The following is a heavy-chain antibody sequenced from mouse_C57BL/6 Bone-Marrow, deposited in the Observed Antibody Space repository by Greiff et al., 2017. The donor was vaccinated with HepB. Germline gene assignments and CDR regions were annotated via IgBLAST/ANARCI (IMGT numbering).Heavy chain of an antibody. CDR2: IYPSDSET. CDR3: APMVTTRAWFAY. Sequence: QVHVKQPGAELVRPGSSVKLSCKASGYTFTSYWMDWVKQRPGQGLEWIGNIYPSDSETHYNQKFKDKATLTVDKSSSTAYMQLSSLTSEDSAVYYCAPMVTTRAWFAYWGQGTLVTVSA. CDR1: GYTFTSYW. D-gene: IGHD2-2*01. V-gene: IGHV1-61*01. J-gene: IGHJ3*01.